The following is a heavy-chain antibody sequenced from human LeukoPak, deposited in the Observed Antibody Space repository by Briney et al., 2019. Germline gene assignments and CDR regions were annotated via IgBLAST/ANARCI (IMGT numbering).Heavy chain of an antibody. CDR1: GFTFSSYA. Sequence: GGSLRLSCAASGFTFSSYAMSWVRQAPGKGLEWVSAITGSGVSTYYADSVKGRFTISRDNSKNTLYLQMNSLRAEDTAVYYCARRPVGATRYFDYWGQGTLVTVSS. CDR3: ARRPVGATRYFDY. D-gene: IGHD1-26*01. V-gene: IGHV3-23*01. J-gene: IGHJ4*02. CDR2: ITGSGVST.